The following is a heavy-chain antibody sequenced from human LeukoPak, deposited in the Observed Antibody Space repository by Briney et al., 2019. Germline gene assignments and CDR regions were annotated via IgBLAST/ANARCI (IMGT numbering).Heavy chain of an antibody. V-gene: IGHV3-30*03. D-gene: IGHD4-17*01. CDR3: ATHYGDFLPQH. Sequence: GGSLSLSCAVSGFTLCRYGMHWVREARGRGLEGVALISYDGSNKYYADSVKGRFTISRDNSKNTLYLQMNSLRAEDTAVYYCATHYGDFLPQHWGQGTLVTVSS. CDR2: ISYDGSNK. CDR1: GFTLCRYG. J-gene: IGHJ1*01.